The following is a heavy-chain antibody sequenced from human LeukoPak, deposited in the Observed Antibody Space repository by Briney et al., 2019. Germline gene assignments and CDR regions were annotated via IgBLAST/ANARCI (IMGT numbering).Heavy chain of an antibody. CDR3: ARDDVGVVGKNFDY. V-gene: IGHV3-30-3*01. CDR2: ISYDGSNK. Sequence: GGSLRLSCAASGFTFSSYAMHWVRQAPGKGLEWVAVISYDGSNKYYADSVKGRFTISRDNSKNTLYLQMNSLRAEDTAVYYCARDDVGVVGKNFDYWGQGTLVTVSS. D-gene: IGHD1-26*01. J-gene: IGHJ4*02. CDR1: GFTFSSYA.